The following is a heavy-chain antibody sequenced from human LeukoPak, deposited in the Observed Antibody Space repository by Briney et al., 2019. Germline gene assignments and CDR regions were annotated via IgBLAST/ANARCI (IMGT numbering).Heavy chain of an antibody. CDR1: GFTVSSHY. Sequence: PGGSLRLSCAASGFTVSSHYMSWVRQAPGKGLEWVSVIYSGGSTYYADSVKGRFTISRDNSKNTLYLQMNSLRAEDTAVYFCSSASGSYLAFDYWGQGTLVTVSS. CDR2: IYSGGST. V-gene: IGHV3-53*01. CDR3: SSASGSYLAFDY. J-gene: IGHJ4*02. D-gene: IGHD3-10*01.